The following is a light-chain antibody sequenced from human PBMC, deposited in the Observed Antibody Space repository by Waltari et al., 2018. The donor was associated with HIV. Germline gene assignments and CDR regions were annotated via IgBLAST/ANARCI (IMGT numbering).Light chain of an antibody. Sequence: QSALTQPRSVSGSPGQSVTISCTGNSSDVGAYDYVSWYQQYPGKAPKLMIYEVTNRPSGVSDRFSGSKSGNTASLTISGLQAEDEADYYCTSYTTIFTYVFGTGTWVSVL. CDR1: SSDVGAYDY. J-gene: IGLJ1*01. CDR2: EVT. CDR3: TSYTTIFTYV. V-gene: IGLV2-11*01.